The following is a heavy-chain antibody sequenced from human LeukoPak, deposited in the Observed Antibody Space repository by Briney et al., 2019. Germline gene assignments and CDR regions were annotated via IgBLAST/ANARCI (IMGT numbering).Heavy chain of an antibody. CDR3: AREGGRYCSGGSCYSSNGWYGGLNY. CDR1: GGSISSGGYY. V-gene: IGHV4-31*03. J-gene: IGHJ4*02. D-gene: IGHD2-15*01. Sequence: SEPLSLACTVSGGSISSGGYYWSWIRQHPGKGLEWIGYIYHSGSTYYNPSLKSRVTISIDTSKNQFSLKLSSVTAADTAVFFCAREGGRYCSGGSCYSSNGWYGGLNYWGQGTLVTVSS. CDR2: IYHSGST.